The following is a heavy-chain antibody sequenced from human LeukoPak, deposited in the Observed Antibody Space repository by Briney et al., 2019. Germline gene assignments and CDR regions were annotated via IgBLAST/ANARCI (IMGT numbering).Heavy chain of an antibody. CDR2: IPYDGSNK. Sequence: GGSLRLSCAASGFAFSRYGMHWVRQAPGRGLEWVAFIPYDGSNKYYADSMKGRFTISRDNPKNTLYLQMNSLRDEDTAVYYCAKGVGGSANYYYMDVWGKGTTVTVSS. D-gene: IGHD3-10*01. J-gene: IGHJ6*03. CDR1: GFAFSRYG. CDR3: AKGVGGSANYYYMDV. V-gene: IGHV3-30*02.